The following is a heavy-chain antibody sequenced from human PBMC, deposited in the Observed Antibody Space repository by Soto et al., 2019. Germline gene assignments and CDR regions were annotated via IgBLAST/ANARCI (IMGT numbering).Heavy chain of an antibody. V-gene: IGHV3-74*01. CDR1: GFTFSSYW. J-gene: IGHJ3*02. CDR2: INGYGVSR. Sequence: EVQLVESGGGLVQPGGSLRLSCAASGFTFSSYWMHLVRQAPGKGLVWVSRINGYGVSRGYADSVQGRFTVSRDNAKNTLYLQMNSLRAEDTAVYYCARDGGFAVQAAFDIWGQGTMVTVSS. D-gene: IGHD2-15*01. CDR3: ARDGGFAVQAAFDI.